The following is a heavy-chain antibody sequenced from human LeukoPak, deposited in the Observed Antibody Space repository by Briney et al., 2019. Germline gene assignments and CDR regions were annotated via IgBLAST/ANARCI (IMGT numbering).Heavy chain of an antibody. J-gene: IGHJ4*02. Sequence: SVKVSCKASGGTFSSYAISWVRQAPGQGLEWMGGIIPIFGTANYAQKFQGRVTITADESTSTAYLELSSLRSEDTAVYYCARLVSARPSYFDYWGQGTLVTVSS. CDR1: GGTFSSYA. CDR3: ARLVSARPSYFDY. CDR2: IIPIFGTA. D-gene: IGHD6-6*01. V-gene: IGHV1-69*13.